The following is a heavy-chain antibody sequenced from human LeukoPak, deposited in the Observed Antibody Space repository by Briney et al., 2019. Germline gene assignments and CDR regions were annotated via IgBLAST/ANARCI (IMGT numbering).Heavy chain of an antibody. J-gene: IGHJ6*03. D-gene: IGHD3-10*01. CDR2: INPSGGST. V-gene: IGHV1-46*01. Sequence: ASVKASCKASGYTFTSYYMHWVRQAPGQGLEWMGIINPSGGSTSYAQKFQGRVTMTRDMSTSTVYMELSSLRSEDTVVYYCARDKGPGGSGSYLPYYYYYMDVWGKGTTVTVSS. CDR1: GYTFTSYY. CDR3: ARDKGPGGSGSYLPYYYYYMDV.